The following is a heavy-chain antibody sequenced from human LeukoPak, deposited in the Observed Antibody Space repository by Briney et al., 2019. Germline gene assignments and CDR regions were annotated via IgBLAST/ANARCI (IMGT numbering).Heavy chain of an antibody. CDR1: GFIFGAYE. J-gene: IGHJ3*02. Sequence: GGSLRLSCAASGFIFGAYEMNWVRQAPGKGLECLSYIGSSGTTTYYADSVKGRFTTSRDNAKNSFYLQMNSLTAEDTATYYCAREGEKSGFDIWGQGTMVTVSS. CDR3: AREGEKSGFDI. CDR2: IGSSGTTT. D-gene: IGHD1-26*01. V-gene: IGHV3-48*03.